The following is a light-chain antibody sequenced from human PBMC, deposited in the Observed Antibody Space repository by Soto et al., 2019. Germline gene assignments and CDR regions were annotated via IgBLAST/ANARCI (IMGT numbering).Light chain of an antibody. CDR1: QSVICN. J-gene: IGKJ1*01. CDR2: GAS. Sequence: EIVMTQSPATLSVSPGERATLSCRASQSVICNLAWYQQKPGQAPRLLIYGASARATGIPARFSGSGSGTEFTLTISSLESEDSAVYYCQQYSSWPPWTFGQGTKVEIK. V-gene: IGKV3-15*01. CDR3: QQYSSWPPWT.